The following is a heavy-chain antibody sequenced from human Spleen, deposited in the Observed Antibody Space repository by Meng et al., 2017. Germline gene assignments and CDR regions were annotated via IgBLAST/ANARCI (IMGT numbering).Heavy chain of an antibody. CDR2: ITSSSSYI. V-gene: IGHV3-21*01. J-gene: IGHJ5*02. Sequence: EVQLVESGGGLVKPGGSLRLSCAASGFTFSSCSMNWVRQAPGKGLEWVSSITSSSSYIYYADSVKGRFTISRDNAKNSLYLQMNSLRAEDTAVYYCARGTRDGYSTNWFDPWGQGTLVTVSS. CDR1: GFTFSSCS. D-gene: IGHD5-24*01. CDR3: ARGTRDGYSTNWFDP.